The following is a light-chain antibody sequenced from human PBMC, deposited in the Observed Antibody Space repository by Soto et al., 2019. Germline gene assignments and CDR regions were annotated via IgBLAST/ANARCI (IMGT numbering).Light chain of an antibody. CDR1: QGIRSW. CDR2: AAS. CDR3: QQSDTFTST. Sequence: DIQMTQSPSSVSASVGDRVTITCRASQGIRSWLAWYQQRPGKAPQLLISAASSLQSAVPSRFIGSVSGTDFTLTISILQPDDLATYYWQQSDTFTSTFGGGTKVEIK. J-gene: IGKJ4*01. V-gene: IGKV1D-12*01.